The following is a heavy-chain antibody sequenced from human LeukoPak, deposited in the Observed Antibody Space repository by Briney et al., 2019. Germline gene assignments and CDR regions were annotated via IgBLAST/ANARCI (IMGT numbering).Heavy chain of an antibody. V-gene: IGHV1-2*02. Sequence: GSVKVSCKASGYTLTGYYMHWLRQAPGQGRERMGWINPNSGGTNYAQKFQGRVTMTRDPYISTSFMERSRPRSDDTAVYYCGRVGGVYYYDRSGYPTYFDYWGQGTLVTVSS. D-gene: IGHD3-22*01. J-gene: IGHJ4*02. CDR2: INPNSGGT. CDR1: GYTLTGYY. CDR3: GRVGGVYYYDRSGYPTYFDY.